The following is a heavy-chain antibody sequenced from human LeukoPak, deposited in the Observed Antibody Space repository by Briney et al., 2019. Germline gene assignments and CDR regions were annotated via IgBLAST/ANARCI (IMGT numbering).Heavy chain of an antibody. J-gene: IGHJ4*02. CDR3: ARQSGSGLFILP. CDR1: GVSISSSNSC. D-gene: IGHD3/OR15-3a*01. Sequence: SETLSLTCTVSGVSISSSNSCSGWLRQPPGKGLEWIGSIYYSGNTYYNASLKSQVSISIDTSKNQFSLRLTSVTAADTAVYYCARQSGSGLFILPGGQGTLVTVSS. CDR2: IYYSGNT. V-gene: IGHV4-39*01.